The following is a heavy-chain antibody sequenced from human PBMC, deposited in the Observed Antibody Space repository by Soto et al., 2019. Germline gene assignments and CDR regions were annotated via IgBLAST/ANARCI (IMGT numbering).Heavy chain of an antibody. V-gene: IGHV4-4*07. D-gene: IGHD3-3*01. J-gene: IGHJ6*02. CDR3: ARDRFLEWLLTPSGYYYGMDV. CDR2: IYTSGST. Sequence: SETLSLTCTVSGGSISSYYWSWIRQPAGKGLEWIGRIYTSGSTNYNPSLKSRVTMSVDTSKNQFSLKLSSVTAADTAVYYCARDRFLEWLLTPSGYYYGMDVWGQGTTVTVSS. CDR1: GGSISSYY.